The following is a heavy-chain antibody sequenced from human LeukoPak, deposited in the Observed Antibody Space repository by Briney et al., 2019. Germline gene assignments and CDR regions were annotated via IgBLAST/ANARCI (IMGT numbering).Heavy chain of an antibody. D-gene: IGHD6-13*01. CDR3: ATPAAAGPPTRASGYYYGMDV. CDR1: GYTLTELS. J-gene: IGHJ6*02. V-gene: IGHV1-24*01. Sequence: LWASVKVSCKVSGYTLTELSMHWVRQAPGKGLEWMGGFDPEDGETIYAQKFQGRVTMTEDTSTDTAYMELSSLRSEDTAVYYCATPAAAGPPTRASGYYYGMDVWGQGTTVTVSS. CDR2: FDPEDGET.